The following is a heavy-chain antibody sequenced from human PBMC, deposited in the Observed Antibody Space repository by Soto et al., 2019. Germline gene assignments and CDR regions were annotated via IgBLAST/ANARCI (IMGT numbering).Heavy chain of an antibody. CDR2: ISAYNGNT. Sequence: QVQLVQSGAEVKKPGASVKVSCKASGYTFSNYGINWVRQAPGQGLEWMGWISAYNGNTIYAQKLQGRVTLTTDTSTNTAYMELRSLRSDDTAVYYCAKSGATFSGDFDGWGQGTLVTVSS. D-gene: IGHD3-16*01. V-gene: IGHV1-18*01. J-gene: IGHJ4*02. CDR1: GYTFSNYG. CDR3: AKSGATFSGDFDG.